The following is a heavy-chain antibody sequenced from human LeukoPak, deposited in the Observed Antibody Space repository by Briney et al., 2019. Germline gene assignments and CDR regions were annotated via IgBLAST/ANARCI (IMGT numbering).Heavy chain of an antibody. CDR2: ISGSGGST. CDR1: GFTFSSYG. V-gene: IGHV3-23*01. CDR3: AKMDYDFWSGSFDN. Sequence: GGSLRLSCAASGFTFSSYGMSWVRQAPGKGLEWVSAISGSGGSTYYADSVKGRFTISRDNSKNTLYLQMNSLRAEDTAVYHCAKMDYDFWSGSFDNWGQGTLVTVSS. J-gene: IGHJ4*02. D-gene: IGHD3-3*01.